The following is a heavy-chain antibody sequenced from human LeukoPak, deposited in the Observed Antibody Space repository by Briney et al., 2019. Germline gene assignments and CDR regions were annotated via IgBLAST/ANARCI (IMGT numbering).Heavy chain of an antibody. CDR1: GGTFSSYA. J-gene: IGHJ4*02. Sequence: SVKVSCKASGGTFSSYAISWVRQAPGQGLEWMGGIIPIFGTANYAQKFQGRVTITADESTSTAYMELSSLRSEDTAVYYCARAEGYYDSSGPGPFDYWGQGTLVTVSS. CDR2: IIPIFGTA. V-gene: IGHV1-69*13. CDR3: ARAEGYYDSSGPGPFDY. D-gene: IGHD3-22*01.